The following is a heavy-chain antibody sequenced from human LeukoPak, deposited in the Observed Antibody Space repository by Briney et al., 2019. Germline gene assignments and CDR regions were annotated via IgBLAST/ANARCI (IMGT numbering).Heavy chain of an antibody. V-gene: IGHV3-23*01. J-gene: IGHJ4*02. D-gene: IGHD3-3*01. Sequence: GGSLRLSCAASGFTFSSYAMSWVRQAPGKGLEWVSAISGSGGSTYYADSVKGRFTISRDNSKNTLYLQMNSLRAEDTAVYYCAKNPPLYDFWSGYSPVDYWGQGTLVTVSS. CDR1: GFTFSSYA. CDR3: AKNPPLYDFWSGYSPVDY. CDR2: ISGSGGST.